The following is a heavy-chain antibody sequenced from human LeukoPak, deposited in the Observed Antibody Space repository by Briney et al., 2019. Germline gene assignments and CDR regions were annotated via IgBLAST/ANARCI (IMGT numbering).Heavy chain of an antibody. CDR2: IYYSGST. Sequence: SETLSLTCTVSGGSISSYYWSWIRRPPGKGLEWIGYIYYSGSTNYNPSLKSRVTISVDTSKNQFSLKLSSVTAADTAVYYCAGSVVPAAPFDYWGQGTLVTVSS. CDR1: GGSISSYY. D-gene: IGHD2-2*01. CDR3: AGSVVPAAPFDY. J-gene: IGHJ4*02. V-gene: IGHV4-59*01.